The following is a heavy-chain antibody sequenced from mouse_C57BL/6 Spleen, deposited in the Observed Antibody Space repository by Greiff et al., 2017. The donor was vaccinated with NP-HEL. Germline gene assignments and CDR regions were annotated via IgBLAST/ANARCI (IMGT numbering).Heavy chain of an antibody. CDR1: GYTFTSYW. CDR2: IYPGSGST. Sequence: QVQLQQPGAELVKPGASVKMSCKASGYTFTSYWITWVKQRPGQGLEWIGDIYPGSGSTNYNEKFKSKATLTVDTSSSTAYMQLSSLTSEDSAVYYCARRRGGPTWFAYWGQGTLVTVSA. CDR3: ARRRGGPTWFAY. J-gene: IGHJ3*01. V-gene: IGHV1-55*01.